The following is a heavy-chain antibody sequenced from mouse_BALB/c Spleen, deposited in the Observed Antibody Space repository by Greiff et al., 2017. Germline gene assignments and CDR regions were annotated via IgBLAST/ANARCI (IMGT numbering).Heavy chain of an antibody. J-gene: IGHJ3*01. CDR1: GFTFNTNA. Sequence: EAGGGLVQPKGSLKLSCAASGFTFNTNAMNWVRQAPGKGLEWVARIRSKSNNYATYYADSVKDRFTISRDDSQSMLYLQMNNLKTEDTAMYYCVRSLRGWFAYWGQGTLVTVSA. V-gene: IGHV10S3*01. CDR3: VRSLRGWFAY. CDR2: IRSKSNNYAT. D-gene: IGHD1-1*01.